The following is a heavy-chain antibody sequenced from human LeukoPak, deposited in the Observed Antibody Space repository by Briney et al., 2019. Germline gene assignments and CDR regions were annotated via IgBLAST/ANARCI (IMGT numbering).Heavy chain of an antibody. Sequence: GGSLRLSCATSGFTFSNYWMIWVRQAPGKGLEWVANIKQDGSEKYYVDSVRGRFTIPRDNAKNSLYLQMNSLRAEDTAMYYCTRDSGTIPPGDYWGEGTLVTVSS. CDR2: IKQDGSEK. CDR3: TRDSGTIPPGDY. D-gene: IGHD2-21*01. V-gene: IGHV3-7*01. CDR1: GFTFSNYW. J-gene: IGHJ4*02.